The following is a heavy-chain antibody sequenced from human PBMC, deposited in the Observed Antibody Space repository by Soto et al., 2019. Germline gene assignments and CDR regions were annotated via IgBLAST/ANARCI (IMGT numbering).Heavy chain of an antibody. V-gene: IGHV1-8*01. Sequence: RASVKVSCKASGYTFTNYDINWVRQAPGQGLEWLGWMTPNSGNTGYAQKFQGRVTLTRDTSISTAYMELSSLRSEDTAVYYCARNTYKVGDFHLWGQGTLVTVSS. J-gene: IGHJ4*02. CDR2: MTPNSGNT. D-gene: IGHD1-26*01. CDR1: GYTFTNYD. CDR3: ARNTYKVGDFHL.